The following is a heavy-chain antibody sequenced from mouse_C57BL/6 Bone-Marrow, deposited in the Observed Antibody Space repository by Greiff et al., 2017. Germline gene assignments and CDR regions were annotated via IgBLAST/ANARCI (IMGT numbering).Heavy chain of an antibody. D-gene: IGHD2-1*01. CDR2: IDPGHGDT. CDR1: GSTFTSSY. V-gene: IGHV1-12*01. Sequence: QVQLQQSGAELVRPGASVKMSCKASGSTFTSSYMHWVKQTPRQGLDWIGAIDPGHGDTSYNQKFKGKATLTVDKSSSTAAMQLSSLTSEDSAVYVWARGKNYDGNVYASDYGGQGTAATVSA. J-gene: IGHJ4*01. CDR3: ARGKNYDGNVYASDY.